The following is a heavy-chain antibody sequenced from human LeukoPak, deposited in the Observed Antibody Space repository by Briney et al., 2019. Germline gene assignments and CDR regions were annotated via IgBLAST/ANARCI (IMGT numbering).Heavy chain of an antibody. D-gene: IGHD6-13*01. V-gene: IGHV4-39*07. Sequence: PSETLSLTCTVSGGSISSSSYYWGWIRQPPGKGLEWIGSIYYSGSTYYNPSLKSRVAISVDTSKNQFSLKLSSVTAADTAVYYCARNSDRIAAAGFDYWGQGTLVTVSS. CDR3: ARNSDRIAAAGFDY. CDR1: GGSISSSSYY. CDR2: IYYSGST. J-gene: IGHJ4*02.